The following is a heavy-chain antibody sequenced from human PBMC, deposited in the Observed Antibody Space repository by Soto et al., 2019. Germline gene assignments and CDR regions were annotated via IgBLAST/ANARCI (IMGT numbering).Heavy chain of an antibody. CDR2: IYPGDSDT. J-gene: IGHJ3*02. CDR3: ARQEAVAATSGAFDI. D-gene: IGHD6-19*01. Sequence: GAALTISCEGSGESFTSYWIGWVRQMPGKGLEWMGIIYPGDSDTRYSPSFQGQVTISADKSISTAYLQWSSLKASDTAMYYCARQEAVAATSGAFDIWGQGTMVTVSS. CDR1: GESFTSYW. V-gene: IGHV5-51*01.